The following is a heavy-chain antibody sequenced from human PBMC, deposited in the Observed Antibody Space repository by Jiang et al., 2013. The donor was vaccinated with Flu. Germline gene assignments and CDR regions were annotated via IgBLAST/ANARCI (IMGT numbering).Heavy chain of an antibody. V-gene: IGHV3-30*18. D-gene: IGHD3-3*02. J-gene: IGHJ4*02. Sequence: ASGFSFNNYGIHWVRQAPGKGLEWLALISYDGSNKYYADSVKGRFTVSRDNSKNTVFLHLNSLRPEDTAIYYCAKDHVTFLEWVGYYFDSWGQGTLVTVSS. CDR2: ISYDGSNK. CDR1: GFSFNNYG. CDR3: AKDHVTFLEWVGYYFDS.